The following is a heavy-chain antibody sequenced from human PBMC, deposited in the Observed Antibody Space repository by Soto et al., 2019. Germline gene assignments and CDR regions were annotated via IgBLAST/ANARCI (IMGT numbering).Heavy chain of an antibody. CDR3: AQTMVRGVTYYYYYGMDL. CDR2: IIPIFGTA. V-gene: IGHV1-69*12. CDR1: GGTFSSYA. D-gene: IGHD3-10*01. Sequence: QVQLVQSGAEVKKPGSSVKVSCKASGGTFSSYAISWVRQAPGQGLEWMGGIIPIFGTANYAQKFQGRVTITADESTSTAYMERSSLRSEDTAVYYCAQTMVRGVTYYYYYGMDLWGQGTTVTVSS. J-gene: IGHJ6*02.